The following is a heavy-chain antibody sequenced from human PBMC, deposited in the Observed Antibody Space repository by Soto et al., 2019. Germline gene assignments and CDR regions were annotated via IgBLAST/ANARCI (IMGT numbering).Heavy chain of an antibody. CDR3: ARDDIVGATY. D-gene: IGHD1-26*01. Sequence: PSETLSLTCTVSGGSISSGGYYWSWIRQHPGKGLEWIGYIYYSGSTYYNPSLKSRVTISVDTSKNQFSLKLSSVTAADTAVYYCARDDIVGATYWGQGTLVTVSS. V-gene: IGHV4-31*03. CDR1: GGSISSGGYY. J-gene: IGHJ4*02. CDR2: IYYSGST.